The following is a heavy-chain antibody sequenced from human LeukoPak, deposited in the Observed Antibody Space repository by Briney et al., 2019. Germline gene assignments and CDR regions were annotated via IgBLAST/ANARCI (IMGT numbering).Heavy chain of an antibody. CDR2: ISGSGDST. J-gene: IGHJ4*02. V-gene: IGHV3-23*01. CDR3: VRDLGGIAAAGTIGYFDY. D-gene: IGHD6-13*01. CDR1: GFTFSSYS. Sequence: GGSLRLSCAASGFTFSSYSMTWVRQAPGKGLEWVSGISGSGDSTHYADSVKGRFTISRDNSKNTLYLQMNSLRAEDTAVFYCVRDLGGIAAAGTIGYFDYWGQGTLVTVSS.